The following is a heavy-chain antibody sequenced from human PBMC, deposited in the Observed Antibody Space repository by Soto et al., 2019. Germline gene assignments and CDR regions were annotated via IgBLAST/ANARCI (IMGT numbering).Heavy chain of an antibody. CDR3: ARTPGIAAAGTRYYYYGMDV. CDR2: IDWDDDK. CDR1: GFSLSTRGMC. Sequence: SGPTLVNPTQTLTLTCTFSGFSLSTRGMCVSWIRQPPGKALEWLALIDWDDDKYYSTSLKTRLTISKDTSKNQVVLTMTNMDPVDTATYYCARTPGIAAAGTRYYYYGMDVWGQGTTVTVSS. V-gene: IGHV2-70*01. J-gene: IGHJ6*02. D-gene: IGHD6-13*01.